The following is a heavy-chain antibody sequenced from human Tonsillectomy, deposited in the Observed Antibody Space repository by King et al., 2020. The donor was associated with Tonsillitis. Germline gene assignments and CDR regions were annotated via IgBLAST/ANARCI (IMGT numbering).Heavy chain of an antibody. Sequence: VQLVESGGGLVKPGGSLRLSCAASGFTFSNAWMSWVRQAPGKGLEWVGRIKSKTDGGTTDYAAPVKGRFTISRDDSKNTLYLQMNSLKTEDTAVYYCTTDPSYYGSGSYYNRRGGVWGQGTLVTVSS. CDR2: IKSKTDGGTT. CDR3: TTDPSYYGSGSYYNRRGGV. D-gene: IGHD3-10*01. V-gene: IGHV3-15*01. J-gene: IGHJ4*02. CDR1: GFTFSNAW.